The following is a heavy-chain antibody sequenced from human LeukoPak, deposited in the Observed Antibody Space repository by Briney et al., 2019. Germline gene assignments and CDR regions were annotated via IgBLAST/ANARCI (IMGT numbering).Heavy chain of an antibody. D-gene: IGHD3-9*01. J-gene: IGHJ4*02. CDR1: GFTVRSKY. CDR3: ATELRYFGGYFDY. V-gene: IGHV3-53*01. Sequence: PGGSLSLSCAASGFTVRSKYMSWVRQAPGKGPEWVSVILTGDNTYYPNSLRGGFTISRDHSRNTLYLQMNNLSAEDTAVYDCATELRYFGGYFDYWGQGTLVTVSA. CDR2: ILTGDNT.